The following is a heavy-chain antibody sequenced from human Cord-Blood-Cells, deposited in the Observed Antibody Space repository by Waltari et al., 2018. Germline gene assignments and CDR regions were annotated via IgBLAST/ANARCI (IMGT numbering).Heavy chain of an antibody. CDR3: ARYGSGSSYYYYYGMDV. CDR1: GGSISSSSYY. V-gene: IGHV4-39*01. J-gene: IGHJ6*02. CDR2: IYYSGNT. D-gene: IGHD3-10*01. Sequence: QLQLQESGPGLVKPSETLSLTCTVSGGSISSSSYYWGWIRQPPGKGLEWIGSIYYSGNTYYNPSLKSRVTISVDTSKNQFSLKLSSVTAADTAVYYCARYGSGSSYYYYYGMDVWGQGTTVTVSS.